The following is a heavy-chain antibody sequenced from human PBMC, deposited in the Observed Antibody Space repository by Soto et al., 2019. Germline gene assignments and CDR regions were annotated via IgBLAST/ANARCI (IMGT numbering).Heavy chain of an antibody. J-gene: IGHJ4*02. V-gene: IGHV3-23*01. CDR3: AKGLDTFYYDAYFYY. CDR1: GFTFSSYA. D-gene: IGHD3-22*01. CDR2: ISVSGGTT. Sequence: GGSLRLSCAASGFTFSSYAMSWVRQAPGKGLEWVSAISVSGGTTYYADSVKGRFTISRDNSKNTLYLQMNSLRADDTALYYCAKGLDTFYYDAYFYYWSQASLVTVSS.